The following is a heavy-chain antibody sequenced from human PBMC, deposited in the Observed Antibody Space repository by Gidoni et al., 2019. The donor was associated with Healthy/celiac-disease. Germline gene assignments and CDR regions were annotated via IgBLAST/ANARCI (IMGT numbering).Heavy chain of an antibody. CDR2: ISGSGGST. V-gene: IGHV3-23*01. CDR1: GFTFSSYA. D-gene: IGHD6-19*01. J-gene: IGHJ5*02. CDR3: AKDSGWQWLVWNWFDP. Sequence: EVQLLESGGGLVQPGGSLRLSCAASGFTFSSYAMSWVRQSPGKGLEWVSAISGSGGSTYYADSVKGRFTISRDKSKNTLYLQMNSLRAEDTAVYYCAKDSGWQWLVWNWFDPWGQGTLVTVSS.